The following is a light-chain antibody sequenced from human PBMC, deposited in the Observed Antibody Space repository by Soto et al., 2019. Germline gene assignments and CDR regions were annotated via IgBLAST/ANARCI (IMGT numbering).Light chain of an antibody. CDR1: NSDIGDWNY. CDR3: SSFSSGTTLFV. J-gene: IGLJ1*01. Sequence: QSALTQPASVCGSPGQSITISCTGANSDIGDWNYVSWYQQYPGKAPKVIIYEVNYRPSGVSYRFSGSKSGNTASLTISGLQAEDEADYYCSSFSSGTTLFVFGGGTKVTVL. CDR2: EVN. V-gene: IGLV2-14*01.